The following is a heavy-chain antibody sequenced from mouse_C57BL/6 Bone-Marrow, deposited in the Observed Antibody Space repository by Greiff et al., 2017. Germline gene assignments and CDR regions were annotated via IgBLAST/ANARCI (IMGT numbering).Heavy chain of an antibody. CDR1: GFNIKDDY. Sequence: EVTLMESGAELVRPGASVKLSCTASGFNIKDDYMHWVKQRPEQGLEWIGWIDPENGDTEYASKFQGKATITVDTSSNTAYLQLSSLTSEDTAVYYCTRIAYWGQETLVTVSA. V-gene: IGHV14-4*01. CDR3: TRIAY. J-gene: IGHJ3*01. CDR2: IDPENGDT.